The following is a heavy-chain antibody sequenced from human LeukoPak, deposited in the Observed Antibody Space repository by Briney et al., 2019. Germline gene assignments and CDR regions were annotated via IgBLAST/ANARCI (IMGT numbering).Heavy chain of an antibody. CDR2: IRYDGSNK. V-gene: IGHV3-30*02. D-gene: IGHD5-12*01. CDR3: AKDPAWITHYFDY. Sequence: GGSLRLSCAASGFTFSSYGMHWVRQAPGKGLEWVAFIRYDGSNKYYADSVKGRFTISRDNSKNTLYLQMNSLRAEDTAVYYCAKDPAWITHYFDYWGQGTLVTVSS. J-gene: IGHJ4*02. CDR1: GFTFSSYG.